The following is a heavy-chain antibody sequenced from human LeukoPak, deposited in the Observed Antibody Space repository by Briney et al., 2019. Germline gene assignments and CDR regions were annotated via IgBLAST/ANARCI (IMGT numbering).Heavy chain of an antibody. CDR3: ARDYYDSSGYYRGFDY. V-gene: IGHV4-59*01. CDR1: GDSISSYY. D-gene: IGHD3-22*01. Sequence: SETLSLTCTVSGDSISSYYWSWIRQPPGKGLEWIGYIYYSGSANYNPSLKSRVTISVDTSKNQFSLKLSSVTAADTAVYYCARDYYDSSGYYRGFDYWGQGTLVTVSS. CDR2: IYYSGSA. J-gene: IGHJ4*02.